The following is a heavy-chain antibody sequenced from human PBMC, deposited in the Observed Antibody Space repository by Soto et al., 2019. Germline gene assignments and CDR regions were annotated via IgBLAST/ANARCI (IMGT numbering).Heavy chain of an antibody. CDR2: INHSGST. J-gene: IGHJ4*02. CDR3: AEGENYYDGSSSSSAYFDY. Sequence: SETLSLTCGVYGGSFSGYHWSWIRQPPGGGLEWIGEINHSGSTNYNPSLKSRVTISVDTSKNQFSLKLSSVTAADTAVYYCAEGENYYDGSSSSSAYFDYWGRGTLVTVSS. D-gene: IGHD3-22*01. V-gene: IGHV4-34*01. CDR1: GGSFSGYH.